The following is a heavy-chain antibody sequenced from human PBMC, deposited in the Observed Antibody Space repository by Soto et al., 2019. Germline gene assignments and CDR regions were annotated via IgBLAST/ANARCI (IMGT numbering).Heavy chain of an antibody. Sequence: QVQLVESGGGVVQPGRSLRLSCAASGFTFSSYAMHWVRQAPGKGLNWVAAISYDGTNKHYADSVKGRFTISRDNSRNTLYLQMSSLRAEDTAVYFCARGPYDCVWGSSDYWGQGPLVTVSS. V-gene: IGHV3-30-3*01. D-gene: IGHD3-16*01. CDR2: ISYDGTNK. J-gene: IGHJ4*02. CDR3: ARGPYDCVWGSSDY. CDR1: GFTFSSYA.